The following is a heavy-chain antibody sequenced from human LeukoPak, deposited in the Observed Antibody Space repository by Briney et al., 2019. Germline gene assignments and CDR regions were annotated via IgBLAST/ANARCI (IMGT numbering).Heavy chain of an antibody. V-gene: IGHV3-7*01. CDR2: IKQDGSEK. CDR1: GFTFRSYW. Sequence: GGSLRLSXAASGFTFRSYWMSWVRQAPGKGLEWVANIKQDGSEKYYVDSVKGRFTISRDNARNSLYLQMNSLRAEDTAVYYCVGPNGAFDIWGQGTMVTVSS. J-gene: IGHJ3*02. CDR3: VGPNGAFDI.